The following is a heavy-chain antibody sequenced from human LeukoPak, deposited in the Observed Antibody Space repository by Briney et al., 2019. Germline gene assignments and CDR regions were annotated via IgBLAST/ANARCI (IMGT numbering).Heavy chain of an antibody. D-gene: IGHD2-2*01. J-gene: IGHJ5*02. V-gene: IGHV4-39*07. CDR2: IYYGGST. CDR3: ARAQDIVVVPAAMMDWFDP. Sequence: SETLSLTCTVSGGSISSSSYYWGWIRQPPGKGLEWIGSIYYGGSTYYNPSLKSRVTISVDTSKTQFSLKLSSVTAADTAVYYCARAQDIVVVPAAMMDWFDPWGQGTLVTVSS. CDR1: GGSISSSSYY.